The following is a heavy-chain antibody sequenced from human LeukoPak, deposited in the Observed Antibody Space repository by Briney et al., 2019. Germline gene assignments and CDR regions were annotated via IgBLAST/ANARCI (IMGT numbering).Heavy chain of an antibody. V-gene: IGHV1-18*01. CDR2: ISAYNGNT. CDR3: ARAYTLFDAFDI. Sequence: ASVKVSCKTSGYTFTIYGISWVRQAPGQGLEWMGWISAYNGNTNYAQKLQGRVTMTTDTPTSTAYMELRSLRSDDTAVYYCARAYTLFDAFDIWGQGTMVTVSS. D-gene: IGHD2-2*02. J-gene: IGHJ3*02. CDR1: GYTFTIYG.